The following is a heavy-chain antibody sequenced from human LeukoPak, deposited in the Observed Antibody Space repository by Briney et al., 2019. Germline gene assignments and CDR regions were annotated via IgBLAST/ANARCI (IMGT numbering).Heavy chain of an antibody. Sequence: ASVKVSCKAYGYTFISYGISWVRQAPGEGLEWMGWISAYNGNTNYAQKLQGRVTMTRDTSTSTVYMELSSLRSEDTAVYYCARGTSEMATTNFDYWGQGTLVTVSS. J-gene: IGHJ4*02. CDR2: ISAYNGNT. D-gene: IGHD5-24*01. V-gene: IGHV1-18*01. CDR1: GYTFISYG. CDR3: ARGTSEMATTNFDY.